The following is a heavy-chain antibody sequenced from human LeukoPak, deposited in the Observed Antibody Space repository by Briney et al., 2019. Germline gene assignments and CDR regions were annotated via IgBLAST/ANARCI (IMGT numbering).Heavy chain of an antibody. CDR1: GFTFDDYA. CDR3: AKDFDGGSATAHFDY. J-gene: IGHJ4*02. Sequence: PGRSLRLSCAASGFTFDDYAMHWVRQAPGKGLEWVSGISWNSGSIGYADSVKGRFTISRDNAKNSLYLQMNSLRAEDTALYYCAKDFDGGSATAHFDYWGQGTLVTVSS. V-gene: IGHV3-9*01. D-gene: IGHD2-15*01. CDR2: ISWNSGSI.